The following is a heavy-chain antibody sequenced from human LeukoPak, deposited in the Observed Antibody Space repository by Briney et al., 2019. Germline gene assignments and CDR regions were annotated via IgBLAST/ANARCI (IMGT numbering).Heavy chain of an antibody. CDR3: AKFGYSSSSDY. J-gene: IGHJ4*02. Sequence: GGSLRLSCAASGFTFDDYAMHWVRQAPGKGLEWVSGISWNSGSIGYADSVKGRFTISRDNAKNSLYLQMNSLRAEDTALYYSAKFGYSSSSDYWGQGTLVTVSS. CDR1: GFTFDDYA. V-gene: IGHV3-9*01. CDR2: ISWNSGSI. D-gene: IGHD6-6*01.